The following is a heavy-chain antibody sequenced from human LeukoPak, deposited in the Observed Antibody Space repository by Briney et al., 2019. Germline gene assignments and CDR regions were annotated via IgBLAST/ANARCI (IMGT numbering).Heavy chain of an antibody. J-gene: IGHJ4*02. CDR2: ISGSGGST. CDR3: ARAWIQLWLGFDY. CDR1: GFTFSSYA. Sequence: PGGSLRLSCAASGFTFSSYAMSWVRQAPGKGLEWVSAISGSGGSTYYADSVKGRFTISRDNSKNTLYLQMNSLRAEDTAVYYCARAWIQLWLGFDYWGQGTLVTVSS. V-gene: IGHV3-23*01. D-gene: IGHD5-18*01.